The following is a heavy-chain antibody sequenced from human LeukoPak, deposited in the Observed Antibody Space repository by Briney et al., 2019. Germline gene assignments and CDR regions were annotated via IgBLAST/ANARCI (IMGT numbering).Heavy chain of an antibody. CDR3: ARHWATGRNWFDP. CDR2: IYYTGIA. D-gene: IGHD7-27*01. J-gene: IGHJ5*02. V-gene: IGHV4-39*01. CDR1: GGVITDIDYY. Sequence: SETLSGKCTGSGGVITDIDYYWLLIRQPPGKVLQWVGRIYYTGIAYYSLSLTNRVTMSVDTSRSQSSLKQCAMTSTDTALYYCARHWATGRNWFDPWGQGTLVNVSS.